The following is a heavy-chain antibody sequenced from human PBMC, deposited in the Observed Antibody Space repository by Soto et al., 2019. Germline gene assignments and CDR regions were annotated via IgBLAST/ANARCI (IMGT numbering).Heavy chain of an antibody. CDR2: IYYSGST. D-gene: IGHD6-19*01. CDR3: ASENALSGWYY. Sequence: QVQLQESGPGLVKPSQTLSLTCTVSGGSISSGGYYWSWIRQHPGKGLEWIGYIYYSGSTYYNPSPKSRATISVDTSKNQFSLKLSSVTAADTAVYCCASENALSGWYYWGQGTLVTVSS. J-gene: IGHJ4*02. V-gene: IGHV4-31*03. CDR1: GGSISSGGYY.